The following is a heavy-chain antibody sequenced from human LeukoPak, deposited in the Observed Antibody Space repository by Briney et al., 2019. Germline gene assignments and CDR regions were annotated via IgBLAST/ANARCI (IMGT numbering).Heavy chain of an antibody. V-gene: IGHV3-30*02. CDR2: TTYDGSDK. CDR3: AKDRANAWSSDY. J-gene: IGHJ4*02. D-gene: IGHD3-10*01. CDR1: GFTFSNYA. Sequence: PGGSLRLSCAASGFTFSNYAMYWVRQAPGKGLERVAFTTYDGSDKYYADSVKGRFTISRDNSKNTLYLQMNSLRAEDTAVYYCAKDRANAWSSDYWGQGTLVTVSS.